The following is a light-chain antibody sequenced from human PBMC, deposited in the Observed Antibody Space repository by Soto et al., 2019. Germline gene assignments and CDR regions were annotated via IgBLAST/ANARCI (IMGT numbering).Light chain of an antibody. CDR1: QKINTW. Sequence: IQMTQSPSTLSASVGDRVTITCRASQKINTWVAWYQQRPGKAPQLLIYEASSLEPAVPSRFGGSGSGTDFTLTISSLQPDDFATYYCQQYEIYPLTFGGGTHVE. CDR3: QQYEIYPLT. CDR2: EAS. J-gene: IGKJ4*01. V-gene: IGKV1-5*03.